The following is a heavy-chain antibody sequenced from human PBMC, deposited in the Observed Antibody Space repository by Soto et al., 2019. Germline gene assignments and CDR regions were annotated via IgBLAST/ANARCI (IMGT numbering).Heavy chain of an antibody. V-gene: IGHV3-7*03. CDR1: GFTFSNFW. CDR3: ATNTVTKVDDF. D-gene: IGHD4-17*01. Sequence: EVQLVESGGGLVQPGGSLRLSCEASGFTFSNFWMSWVRQAPGKGLEWVANIKQDGSEKNYLDSVKGRFIISRVNAKNSLSLQMNGLRAEDTAVYYCATNTVTKVDDFWGQGTLVTVSS. J-gene: IGHJ4*02. CDR2: IKQDGSEK.